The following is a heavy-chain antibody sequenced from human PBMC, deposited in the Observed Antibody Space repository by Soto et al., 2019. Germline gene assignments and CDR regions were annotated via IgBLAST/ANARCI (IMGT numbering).Heavy chain of an antibody. CDR3: ARDAFDVEKGYYYYGMDV. CDR2: IYYSGST. V-gene: IGHV4-30-4*01. D-gene: IGHD3-10*01. Sequence: KTSETLSLTCTVSGGSISSGDYYWSWIRQPPGKGLEWIGYIYYSGSTYYNPSLKSRVTISVDTSKNQFSLKLSSVTAADTAVYYCARDAFDVEKGYYYYGMDVWGQGTTVTVSS. CDR1: GGSISSGDYY. J-gene: IGHJ6*02.